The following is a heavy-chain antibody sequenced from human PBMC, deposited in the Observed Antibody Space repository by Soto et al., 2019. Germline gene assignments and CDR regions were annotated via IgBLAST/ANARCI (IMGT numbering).Heavy chain of an antibody. J-gene: IGHJ5*02. V-gene: IGHV4-4*07. Sequence: PSETLSLTCTVSGGSISSYYWSCIRQPAWKGLEWIGLIYTSGSTNYNPSLKSRVTMSVDTSKNQFSLKLSSVTAADTAVYYCARQEGSGYYFSSWLDPWGQGTLVT. CDR2: IYTSGST. CDR3: ARQEGSGYYFSSWLDP. D-gene: IGHD3-3*01. CDR1: GGSISSYY.